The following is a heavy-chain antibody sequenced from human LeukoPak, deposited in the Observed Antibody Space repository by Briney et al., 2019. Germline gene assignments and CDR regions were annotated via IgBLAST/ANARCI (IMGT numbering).Heavy chain of an antibody. D-gene: IGHD3-22*01. J-gene: IGHJ3*02. CDR2: IYYSGST. CDR1: GGSISSSSYY. V-gene: IGHV4-39*07. CDR3: ARDSSSMIAVLTTNHDAFDI. Sequence: PSETLSLTCTVSGGSISSSSYYWGWIRQPPGKGLEWIGSIYYSGSTYHNPSLKSRVIMSVDTSKNQFSLKLSSVTAADTAKYYCARDSSSMIAVLTTNHDAFDIWGQGTMVTVSS.